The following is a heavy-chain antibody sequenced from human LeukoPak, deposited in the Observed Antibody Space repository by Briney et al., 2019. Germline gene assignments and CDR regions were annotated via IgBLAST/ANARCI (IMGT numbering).Heavy chain of an antibody. CDR3: ASVGIAVAPSDAFDI. CDR1: GFTFSSYW. J-gene: IGHJ3*02. CDR2: INSDGSST. V-gene: IGHV3-74*01. D-gene: IGHD6-19*01. Sequence: GGSLRLSCAASGFTFSSYWMHWVRQAPGKGLVWVSRINSDGSSTSYADSVKGRFTISRDNAKNTLYQQMNSLRAEDTAVYYCASVGIAVAPSDAFDIWGQGTMVTVSS.